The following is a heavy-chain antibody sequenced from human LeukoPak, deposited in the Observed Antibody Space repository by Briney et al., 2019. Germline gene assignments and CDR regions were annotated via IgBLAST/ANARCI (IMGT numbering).Heavy chain of an antibody. V-gene: IGHV3-23*01. J-gene: IGHJ4*02. Sequence: GGSLRLSCAASGFTFSSYAMSWLRQTPGKGLEWVSAISGSGGSTYYADSVMGRFTISRDNSKNTLYLQMNSLRAEDTAVYYCAKDRRGGGNNWLDYFDYWGQGTLVTVSS. CDR2: ISGSGGST. CDR1: GFTFSSYA. CDR3: AKDRRGGGNNWLDYFDY. D-gene: IGHD5-24*01.